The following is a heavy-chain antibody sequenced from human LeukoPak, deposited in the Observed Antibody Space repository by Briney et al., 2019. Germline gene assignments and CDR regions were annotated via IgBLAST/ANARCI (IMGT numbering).Heavy chain of an antibody. CDR3: ARGTVEMATISY. Sequence: PGGSLRLSCAASGFTSSSYSMNWVRQAPGKGLEWVSSISSSSSYIYYADSVKGRFTISRDNAKNSLYLQMNSLRAEDTAVYYCARGTVEMATISYWGQGTLVTVSS. CDR2: ISSSSSYI. CDR1: GFTSSSYS. J-gene: IGHJ4*02. D-gene: IGHD5-24*01. V-gene: IGHV3-21*01.